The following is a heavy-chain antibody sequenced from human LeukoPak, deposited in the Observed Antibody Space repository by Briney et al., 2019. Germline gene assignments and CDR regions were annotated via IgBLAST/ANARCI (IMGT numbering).Heavy chain of an antibody. V-gene: IGHV1-18*01. J-gene: IGHJ6*02. Sequence: GASVKVSCKASGYTLTSYGISWVRQAPGQGLEWMGWISAYNGNTNYAQKLQGRVTMTTGTSTSTAYMELRSLRSDDTAVYYCARGRSSGWYDYYYYGMDVWGQGTTVTVSS. CDR3: ARGRSSGWYDYYYYGMDV. CDR2: ISAYNGNT. D-gene: IGHD6-19*01. CDR1: GYTLTSYG.